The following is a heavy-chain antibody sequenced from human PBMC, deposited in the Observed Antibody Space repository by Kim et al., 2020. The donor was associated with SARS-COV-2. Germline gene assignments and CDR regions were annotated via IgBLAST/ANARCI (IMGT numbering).Heavy chain of an antibody. V-gene: IGHV4-4*07. CDR3: VRSSRKSAVTSDWCYP. CDR1: GASITTFS. J-gene: IGHJ5*02. Sequence: SETLSLTCTVSGASITTFSWAWIRQSAGKGLEWIGHIYATGTTTHNPSLTSRLTISRDTSKNQFSLKLTSVTAADTAIYYCVRSSRKSAVTSDWCYPWG. CDR2: IYATGTT. D-gene: IGHD4-17*01.